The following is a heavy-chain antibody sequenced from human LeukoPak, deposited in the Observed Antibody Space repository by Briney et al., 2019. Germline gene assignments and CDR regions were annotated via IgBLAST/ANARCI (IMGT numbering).Heavy chain of an antibody. V-gene: IGHV1-18*01. CDR3: ARDRIGCGGDCYFDY. J-gene: IGHJ4*02. CDR1: GYTFTSYG. Sequence: ASVKVSCKASGYTFTSYGISWVRQAPGQGLEWMGWISASNGNTNYAQKLQGRVTMTTDTSTSTAYMELRSLRSDDTAVYYCARDRIGCGGDCYFDYWGQGTLVTVSS. D-gene: IGHD2-21*01. CDR2: ISASNGNT.